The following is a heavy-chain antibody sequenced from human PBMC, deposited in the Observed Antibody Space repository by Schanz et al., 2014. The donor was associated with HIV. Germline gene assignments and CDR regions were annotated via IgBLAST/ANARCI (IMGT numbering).Heavy chain of an antibody. J-gene: IGHJ6*02. Sequence: VQLAESGGGVVRPGRSLRLSCAASGFTFSRYWMTWVRQAPGKGLEWVANIKEDGSEKYHADSVKGRFTISRDNAKNSLFLQMESLRAEDTAVYYCARDGGEVWGQGTTVTVS. V-gene: IGHV3-7*01. CDR2: IKEDGSEK. D-gene: IGHD3-16*01. CDR3: ARDGGEV. CDR1: GFTFSRYW.